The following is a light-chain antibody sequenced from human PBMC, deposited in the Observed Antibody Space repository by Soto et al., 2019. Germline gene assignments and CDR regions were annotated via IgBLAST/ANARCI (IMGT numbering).Light chain of an antibody. J-gene: IGLJ2*01. CDR1: SSDVGGYNY. V-gene: IGLV2-14*01. CDR3: NSYTSTSTLVI. CDR2: EVT. Sequence: QAVVTQPASVSGFPGQSITISCTGTSSDVGGYNYVSWYRQHPGKAPKLLIYEVTNRPSGVSDRFYGSKSGNTASLTISGLQADDEADYYCNSYTSTSTLVIFGGGTKLTVL.